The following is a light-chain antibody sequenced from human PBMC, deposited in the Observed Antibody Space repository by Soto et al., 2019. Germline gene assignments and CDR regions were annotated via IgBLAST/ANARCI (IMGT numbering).Light chain of an antibody. CDR1: QSVGTN. CDR2: GAS. CDR3: HHYGRSPGT. J-gene: IGKJ1*01. Sequence: TQSPATLYLSPGERATLSCRASQSVGTNFAWYQQKPGQAPRLLIYGASSRATGIPDRFSGSGSGTDFTLTISRLQPEDFAVYYCHHYGRSPGTFGQGTKVDIK. V-gene: IGKV3-20*01.